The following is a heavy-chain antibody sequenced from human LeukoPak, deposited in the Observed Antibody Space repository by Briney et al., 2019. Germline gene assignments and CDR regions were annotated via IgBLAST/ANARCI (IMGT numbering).Heavy chain of an antibody. CDR1: GYTFTGYY. D-gene: IGHD5-18*01. J-gene: IGHJ4*02. CDR2: INPNSGGT. Sequence: ASVKVSCKASGYTFTGYYMHWVRQAPGQGLEWMGWINPNSGGTNYAQKFQGRVTMTRDMSTSTDYMELSSLRSEDTAVYYCARALGGYSYVALDYWGQGTLVTVSS. CDR3: ARALGGYSYVALDY. V-gene: IGHV1-2*02.